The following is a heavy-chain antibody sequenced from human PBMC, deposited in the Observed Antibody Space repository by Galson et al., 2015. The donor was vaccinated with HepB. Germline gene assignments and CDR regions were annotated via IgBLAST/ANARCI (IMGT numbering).Heavy chain of an antibody. Sequence: SLRLSCAASGFTFSGSAMHWVRQTSGKGLEWVGRIRSKASGYATAYAAWVKGRFTIFRDDSKSTAYLQMNSLKTEDTAVYYCTRICVTIIVVVILDYWGQGTLGTVSS. CDR2: IRSKASGYAT. V-gene: IGHV3-73*01. CDR3: TRICVTIIVVVILDY. D-gene: IGHD3-22*01. J-gene: IGHJ4*02. CDR1: GFTFSGSA.